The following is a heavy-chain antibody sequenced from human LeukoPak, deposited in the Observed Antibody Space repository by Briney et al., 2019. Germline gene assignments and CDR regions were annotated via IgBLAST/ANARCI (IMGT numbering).Heavy chain of an antibody. CDR3: AKDRYCSSTSCYPYYYYYYMDV. V-gene: IGHV3-30*02. D-gene: IGHD2-2*01. J-gene: IGHJ6*03. CDR2: IRYDGSNK. CDR1: GFTFSSYG. Sequence: PGGSLRLSCAASGFTFSSYGMHWVRQAPGKGLGWVAFIRYDGSNKYYADSVKGRFTISRDNSKNTLYLQMNSLRAEDTAVYYCAKDRYCSSTSCYPYYYYYYMDVWGKGTTVTVSS.